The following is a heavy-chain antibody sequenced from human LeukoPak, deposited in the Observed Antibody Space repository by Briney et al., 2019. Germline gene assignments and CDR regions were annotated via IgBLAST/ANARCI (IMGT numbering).Heavy chain of an antibody. V-gene: IGHV1-18*01. CDR3: ARVFYDSSGYYQVYYFDY. CDR1: GYTFTSNG. Sequence: ASVKVSCKASGYTFTSNGISWVRQAPGQGLEWMGWISAYNGNTNYAQKLQGRVTMTTDTSTSTAYMELRSLRSDDTAVYYCARVFYDSSGYYQVYYFDYWGQGTLVTVSS. CDR2: ISAYNGNT. J-gene: IGHJ4*02. D-gene: IGHD3-22*01.